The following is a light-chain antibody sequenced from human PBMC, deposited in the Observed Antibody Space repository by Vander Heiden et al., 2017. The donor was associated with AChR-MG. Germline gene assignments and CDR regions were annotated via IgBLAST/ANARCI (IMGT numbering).Light chain of an antibody. Sequence: DIVMTQSPDSLAVSLGERATVKCKSSQTVLYSSNNKNYLAWYQQKPGQPPKLLIYWASTRQSGVPDRFSGSGSGTDFTLTISSLQAEDVAVYYCQQYYSLPLTFGRGTKVEIK. V-gene: IGKV4-1*01. CDR3: QQYYSLPLT. J-gene: IGKJ1*01. CDR2: WAS. CDR1: QTVLYSSNNKNY.